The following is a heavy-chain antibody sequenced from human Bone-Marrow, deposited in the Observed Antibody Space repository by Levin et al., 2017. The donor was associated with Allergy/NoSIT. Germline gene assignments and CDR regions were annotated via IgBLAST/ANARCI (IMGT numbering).Heavy chain of an antibody. CDR3: ARDRGADDY. D-gene: IGHD3-10*01. J-gene: IGHJ4*02. CDR1: GFTFSIYW. CDR2: IKQDGSEK. Sequence: GESLKISCAASGFTFSIYWMSWVRQAPGKGLEWVANIKQDGSEKYYVDSVKGRFTISRDNAKNSLYLQMNSLRAEDTAVYYCARDRGADDYWGQGTLVTVSS. V-gene: IGHV3-7*04.